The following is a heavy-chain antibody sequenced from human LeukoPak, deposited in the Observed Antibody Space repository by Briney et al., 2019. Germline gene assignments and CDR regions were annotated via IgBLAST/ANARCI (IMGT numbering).Heavy chain of an antibody. CDR1: GFTFSSYS. CDR2: ISSSSSYI. D-gene: IGHD6-6*01. V-gene: IGHV3-21*01. Sequence: GGSLRLSCAASGFTFSSYSMNWVRRAPGKGLEWVSSISSSSSYIYYADSVKGRFTVSRDNAKNSLYLQMNSLRAEDTAVYYCARDSLPRIAARRGNWFDPWGQGTLVTVSS. CDR3: ARDSLPRIAARRGNWFDP. J-gene: IGHJ5*02.